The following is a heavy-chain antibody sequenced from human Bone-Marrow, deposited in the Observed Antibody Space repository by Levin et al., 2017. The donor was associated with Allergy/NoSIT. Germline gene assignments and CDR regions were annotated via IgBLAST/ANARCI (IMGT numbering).Heavy chain of an antibody. V-gene: IGHV3-30-3*01. CDR1: GFTFSSYA. J-gene: IGHJ4*02. CDR3: ARVFSGSTPTRSDY. D-gene: IGHD3-22*01. Sequence: GESLKISCAASGFTFSSYAMHWVRQAPGKGLEWVAVISYDGSNKYYADSVKGRFTISRDNSKNTLYLQMNSLRAEDTAVYYCARVFSGSTPTRSDYWGQGTLVTVSS. CDR2: ISYDGSNK.